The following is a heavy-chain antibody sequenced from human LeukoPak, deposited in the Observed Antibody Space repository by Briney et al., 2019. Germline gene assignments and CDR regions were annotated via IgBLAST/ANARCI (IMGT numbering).Heavy chain of an antibody. Sequence: PSETLSLTCSVSGDSISSSSYFWGWIRQPPGKGLEWIGSVYYSGSTYYNPSVKSRVSISLDTSKNQFSLNLSSATAADSAVDYRVTLPTYTIFGVIITPFRAVDIWGQGTMVTVSS. D-gene: IGHD3-3*01. V-gene: IGHV4-39*01. CDR1: GDSISSSSYF. CDR3: VTLPTYTIFGVIITPFRAVDI. J-gene: IGHJ3*02. CDR2: VYYSGST.